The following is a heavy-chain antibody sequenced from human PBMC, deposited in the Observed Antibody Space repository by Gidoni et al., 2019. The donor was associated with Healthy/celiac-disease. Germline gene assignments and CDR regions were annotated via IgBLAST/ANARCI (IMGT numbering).Heavy chain of an antibody. CDR2: IYTSGST. V-gene: IGHV4-61*02. CDR1: GGSISSGSYY. CDR3: ARWVYSNYGCWFDP. Sequence: QVQLQESGPGLVKPSQTLSLTCTVPGGSISSGSYYWSWIRQPAGKGLEWIGRIYTSGSTNYNPSLKSRVTISVDTSKNQFSLKLSSVTAADTAVYYCARWVYSNYGCWFDPWGQGTLVTVSS. D-gene: IGHD4-4*01. J-gene: IGHJ5*02.